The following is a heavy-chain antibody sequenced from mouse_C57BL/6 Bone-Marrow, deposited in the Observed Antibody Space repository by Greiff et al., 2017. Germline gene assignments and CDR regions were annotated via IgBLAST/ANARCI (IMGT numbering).Heavy chain of an antibody. V-gene: IGHV3-6*01. J-gene: IGHJ4*01. CDR3: AKIYYYGTPYAMDY. D-gene: IGHD1-1*01. CDR2: ISYDGSN. CDR1: GYSITSGYY. Sequence: DVKLQESGPGLVKPSQSLSLTCSVTGYSITSGYYWNWIRQFPGNKLEWMGYISYDGSNNYNPSLKNRISIPRDTSKNQFFLKLNSVTTEDTATYYCAKIYYYGTPYAMDYWGQGTSVTVSS.